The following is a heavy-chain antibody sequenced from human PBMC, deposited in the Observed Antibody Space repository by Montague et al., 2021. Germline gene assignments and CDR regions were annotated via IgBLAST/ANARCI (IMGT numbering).Heavy chain of an antibody. V-gene: IGHV4-39*01. J-gene: IGHJ3*02. D-gene: IGHD2-21*02. CDR3: ARRMGFVVVTEHDAFDI. CDR1: GGSISSTSYY. Sequence: SETLSLTCTVSGGSISSTSYYWGWIRQPPGTGLEWIGSIYYSGSTYYNPYLKSRVTISADTSKDQFSLRLRSVTAADTAVYYCARRMGFVVVTEHDAFDIWGQGTMVTVSS. CDR2: IYYSGST.